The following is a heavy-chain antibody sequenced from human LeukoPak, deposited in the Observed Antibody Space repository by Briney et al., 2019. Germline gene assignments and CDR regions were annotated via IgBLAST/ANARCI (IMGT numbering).Heavy chain of an antibody. Sequence: SETLSLTCTVSGGSINSYYWSWIRQPPGKGLEWIGYIYYSGSTNYNPSLKSRVTISVDKSKNQFSLKLSSVTAADTAVYYCARSASSGPWFDPWGQGTLVTVSS. J-gene: IGHJ5*02. CDR2: IYYSGST. CDR1: GGSINSYY. V-gene: IGHV4-59*12. CDR3: ARSASSGPWFDP. D-gene: IGHD6-19*01.